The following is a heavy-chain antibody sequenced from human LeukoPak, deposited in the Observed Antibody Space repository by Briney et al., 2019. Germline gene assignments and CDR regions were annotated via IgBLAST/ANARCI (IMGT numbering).Heavy chain of an antibody. Sequence: SWVRQAPGKGLEWIGYIYYSGSTYYNPSLKSRVTISVDTSKNQFSLKLSSVTAAGTAVYYCARVRLGIDYWGQGTLVTVSS. CDR3: ARVRLGIDY. V-gene: IGHV4-30-4*08. D-gene: IGHD7-27*01. J-gene: IGHJ4*02. CDR2: IYYSGST.